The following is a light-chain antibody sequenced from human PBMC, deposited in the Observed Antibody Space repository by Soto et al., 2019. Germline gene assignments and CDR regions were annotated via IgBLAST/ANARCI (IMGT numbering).Light chain of an antibody. CDR1: NIESKS. Sequence: SYELTQPPSVSVAPGQTARITCGGNNIESKSVHWYQQRPGQAPVLVVHDDSDRPSGIPERISGSNSGNTATLTISRVEAGDEAEYYCQVWDGRSDHVIFGGGTKLNVL. J-gene: IGLJ2*01. CDR2: DDS. CDR3: QVWDGRSDHVI. V-gene: IGLV3-21*02.